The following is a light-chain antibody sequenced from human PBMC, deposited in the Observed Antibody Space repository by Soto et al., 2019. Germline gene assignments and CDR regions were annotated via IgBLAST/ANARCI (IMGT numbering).Light chain of an antibody. Sequence: EMVMTQSPATLSVSPGERVTLSCRASESGHSNLAWYQQKPGQGPSLLIYYASTRVTGVPDRFSGSGSGTEFTLTIRSLQSEDFGVYYCQHCSNWPPTFGPGTKVEIK. J-gene: IGKJ3*01. V-gene: IGKV3-15*01. CDR1: ESGHSN. CDR3: QHCSNWPPT. CDR2: YAS.